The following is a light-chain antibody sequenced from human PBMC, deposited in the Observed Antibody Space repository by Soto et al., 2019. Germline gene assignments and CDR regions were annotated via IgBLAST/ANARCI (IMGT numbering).Light chain of an antibody. CDR1: QSVSSSY. J-gene: IGKJ3*01. CDR3: QQYGSSPFT. CDR2: GAS. V-gene: IGKV3-20*01. Sequence: ESVLTQSPGTLSMSPGERATLSCRASQSVSSSYSAWYQQKPGQAPRLLIYGASSRATGIPDRFSGSGSGTDCTLTISRLEPEDFAVYYFQQYGSSPFTFGPGTTLDIK.